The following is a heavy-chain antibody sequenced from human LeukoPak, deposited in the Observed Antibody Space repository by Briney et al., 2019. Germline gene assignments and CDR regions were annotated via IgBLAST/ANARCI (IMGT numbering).Heavy chain of an antibody. CDR2: IYSDGKT. CDR1: GLNVNSNY. CDR3: TRVDTGRGGGWVPFDY. J-gene: IGHJ4*02. Sequence: GGSLRLSCVVSGLNVNSNYMTWVRQAPGNGLEWVSVIYSDGKTYRADSVKGRFTISRDNSKNTVYLQMNSLRPEDTAVYYCTRVDTGRGGGWVPFDYWGQGTLVTVSS. D-gene: IGHD3-10*01. V-gene: IGHV3-66*02.